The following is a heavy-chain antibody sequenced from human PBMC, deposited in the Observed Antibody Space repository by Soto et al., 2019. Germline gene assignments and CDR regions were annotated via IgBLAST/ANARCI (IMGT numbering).Heavy chain of an antibody. CDR1: GYTFTSYG. J-gene: IGHJ5*02. CDR3: VRRHVSATGIDWFHP. D-gene: IGHD6-13*01. Sequence: ASVKVSCKASGYTFTSYGIHWVRQAPGQRLEWMGWINAANGDTKYSPKFQGRVTITRDTPASTAYMELSSLRSEDTAVYYCVRRHVSATGIDWFHPWGQGTLVTGLL. V-gene: IGHV1-3*01. CDR2: INAANGDT.